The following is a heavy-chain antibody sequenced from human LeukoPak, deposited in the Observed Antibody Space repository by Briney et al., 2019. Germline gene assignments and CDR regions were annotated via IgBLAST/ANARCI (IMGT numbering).Heavy chain of an antibody. Sequence: PSETLSLTCTVSGGSISSGDYYWSWIRQPPGKGLEWIGYIYYSGSTYYNPSLKSRVIISLDMSKNQFSLKLSSVTAADTAVYYCASSMVRGPERGYSFDYWGQGTLVTVSS. J-gene: IGHJ4*02. V-gene: IGHV4-30-4*01. D-gene: IGHD3-10*01. CDR2: IYYSGST. CDR3: ASSMVRGPERGYSFDY. CDR1: GGSISSGDYY.